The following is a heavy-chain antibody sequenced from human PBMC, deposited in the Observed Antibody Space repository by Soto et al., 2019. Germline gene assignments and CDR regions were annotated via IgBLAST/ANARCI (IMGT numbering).Heavy chain of an antibody. V-gene: IGHV3-53*01. CDR1: GFTVSRNY. Sequence: GGSLRLSCAASGFTVSRNYMSWVRQAPGKGLEWVSVIDSGGSTYYADSVKGRFTISRDNSKNTLFLQMNSLRAEDTAVYYCARSHSSGWYSFDYWGQGTLVTVSS. D-gene: IGHD6-19*01. CDR2: IDSGGST. CDR3: ARSHSSGWYSFDY. J-gene: IGHJ4*02.